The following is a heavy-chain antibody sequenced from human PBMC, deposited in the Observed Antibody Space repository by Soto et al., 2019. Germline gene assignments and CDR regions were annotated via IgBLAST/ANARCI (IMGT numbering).Heavy chain of an antibody. Sequence: SENLSLTCTVSGGSISSSSYYWGWIRQPPGKGLEWIGSIYYSGSTYYNPSLKSRVTISVDTSKNQFSLKLSSVTAADTAVYYCARDGSNWFGESHQPIRYYYYYYGMDVWGQGTTVTVSS. CDR1: GGSISSSSYY. D-gene: IGHD3-10*01. CDR3: ARDGSNWFGESHQPIRYYYYYYGMDV. J-gene: IGHJ6*02. CDR2: IYYSGST. V-gene: IGHV4-39*07.